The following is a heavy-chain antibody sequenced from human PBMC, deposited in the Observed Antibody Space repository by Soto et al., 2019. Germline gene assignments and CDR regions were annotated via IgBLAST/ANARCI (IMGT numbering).Heavy chain of an antibody. CDR3: ARGERLYFLYYGMDV. CDR2: MNGSSGNT. CDR1: GYTFTSYD. J-gene: IGHJ6*02. Sequence: ASVKVSCKASGYTFTSYDINWVRQATGQGLEWMGWMNGSSGNTKYSQKFQGRVTITRDTSASTAYMELSSLRSDDTAVYYCARGERLYFLYYGMDVWGQGSTVTVSS. D-gene: IGHD2-2*02. V-gene: IGHV1-8*01.